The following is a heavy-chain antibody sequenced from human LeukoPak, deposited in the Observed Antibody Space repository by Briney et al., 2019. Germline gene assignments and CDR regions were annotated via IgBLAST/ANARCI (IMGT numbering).Heavy chain of an antibody. CDR2: IIPIFGTA. V-gene: IGHV1-69*05. Sequence: SVKVSCKASGGTFSSYAISWVRQASGQGLEWMGGIIPIFGTANYAQEFQGRVTMTRDTSTSTVYMELSSLRSEDTAVYYCARDMLTYYYDSSGYHPPGFWGQGTLVTVSS. CDR1: GGTFSSYA. D-gene: IGHD3-22*01. J-gene: IGHJ4*02. CDR3: ARDMLTYYYDSSGYHPPGF.